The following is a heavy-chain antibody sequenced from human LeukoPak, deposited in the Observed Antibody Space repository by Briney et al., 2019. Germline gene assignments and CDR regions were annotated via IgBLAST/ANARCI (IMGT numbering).Heavy chain of an antibody. J-gene: IGHJ4*02. CDR3: ARDGLAYCGGDCYFDS. D-gene: IGHD2-21*02. CDR2: ISAYNGYT. V-gene: IGHV1-18*01. Sequence: ASVKVSCKASGYTFTSYGITWVRQAPGQGLEWMGWISAYNGYTNYAQKLQGRVTMTTDTSTNTAYMKLRSLRSDDSPVYYFARDGLAYCGGDCYFDSWGQGTLVTVSS. CDR1: GYTFTSYG.